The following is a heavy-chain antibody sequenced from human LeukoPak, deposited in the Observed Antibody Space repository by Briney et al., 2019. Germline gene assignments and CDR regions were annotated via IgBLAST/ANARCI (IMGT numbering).Heavy chain of an antibody. CDR3: ARDSGIQQARPLIDY. CDR2: INHSGST. D-gene: IGHD5-18*01. J-gene: IGHJ4*02. V-gene: IGHV4-34*01. CDR1: GASFSGYS. Sequence: PSETLSLTCAVYGASFSGYSWSWIRQPPGKGLEWIGEINHSGSTNYNPSLKSRVTISVDTSKNQFSLKLSSVTAADTAVYYCARDSGIQQARPLIDYWGQGTLVTVST.